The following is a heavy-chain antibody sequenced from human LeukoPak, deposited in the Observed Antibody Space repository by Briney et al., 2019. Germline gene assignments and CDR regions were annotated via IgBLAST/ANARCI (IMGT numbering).Heavy chain of an antibody. CDR1: GFTFSSYA. V-gene: IGHV3-23*01. CDR2: ISGSGGST. Sequence: GGSPRLSCAASGFTFSSYAMSWVRQAPGKGLEWVSAISGSGGSTYYADSVKGRFTISRDNSKNTLYLQMNSLRAEDTAVYYCAKLGLWFGEPDDAFDIWGQGTMVTVSS. D-gene: IGHD3-10*01. CDR3: AKLGLWFGEPDDAFDI. J-gene: IGHJ3*02.